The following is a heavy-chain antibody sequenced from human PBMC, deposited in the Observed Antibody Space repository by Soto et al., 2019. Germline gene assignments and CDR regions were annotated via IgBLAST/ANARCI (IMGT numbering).Heavy chain of an antibody. V-gene: IGHV4-59*01. CDR1: GDSITDYY. J-gene: IGHJ4*02. D-gene: IGHD6-13*01. CDR2: IYHSGNT. CDR3: ARDLGIGSSGPFDY. Sequence: QVQLQESGPGLVKPSETLSLTCTVSGDSITDYYWSWIRQAPGKGLEWIDFIYHSGNTNYKSSLKCRVTMSMDPSKSQFFLKLTSVTAADTAVYYCARDLGIGSSGPFDYWGQGALVTVSS.